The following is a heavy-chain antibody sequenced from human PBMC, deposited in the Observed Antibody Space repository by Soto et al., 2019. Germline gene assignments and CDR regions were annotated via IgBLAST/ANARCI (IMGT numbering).Heavy chain of an antibody. J-gene: IGHJ4*02. CDR1: GFTFSNYW. CDR3: TRAASSGTGIGF. Sequence: EVQLVESGGGLVQPGGSLRLSCAASGFTFSNYWMHWVRQAPGKGLEWVSRINIDGSHRDYADSVKGRFTISRDDAQNTLYVQVYGLRAEDTAVYCCTRAASSGTGIGFWGEGTLVTVAS. V-gene: IGHV3-74*01. CDR2: INIDGSHR. D-gene: IGHD6-25*01.